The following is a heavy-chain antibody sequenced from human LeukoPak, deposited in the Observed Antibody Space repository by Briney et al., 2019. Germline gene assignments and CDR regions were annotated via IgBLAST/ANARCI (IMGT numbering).Heavy chain of an antibody. CDR2: INHSGST. Sequence: SETLSLTCAVYGGSFSGYYWSWIRQPPGKGLEWTGEINHSGSTNYNPSLKSRVTISVDTSKNQFSLKLSSVTAADTAVYYCARTTMVRGVKPHSPHKKNAFDIWGQGTMVTVSS. J-gene: IGHJ3*02. CDR1: GGSFSGYY. D-gene: IGHD3-10*01. V-gene: IGHV4-34*01. CDR3: ARTTMVRGVKPHSPHKKNAFDI.